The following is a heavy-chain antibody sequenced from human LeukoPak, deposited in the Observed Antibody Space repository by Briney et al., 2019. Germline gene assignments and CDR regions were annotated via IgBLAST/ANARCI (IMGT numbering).Heavy chain of an antibody. CDR1: GGTFSSYA. CDR2: IIPIFGIA. J-gene: IGHJ4*02. Sequence: SVKVSCKAPGGTFSSYAISWVRQAPGQGLEWMGRIIPIFGIANYAQKFQGRVTITADKSTSTAYMELSSLRSEDTAVYYCAREMATTRTDFDYWGQGTLVTVSS. V-gene: IGHV1-69*04. CDR3: AREMATTRTDFDY. D-gene: IGHD5-24*01.